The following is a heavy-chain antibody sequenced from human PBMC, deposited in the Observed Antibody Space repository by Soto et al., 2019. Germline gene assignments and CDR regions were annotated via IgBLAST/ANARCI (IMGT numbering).Heavy chain of an antibody. J-gene: IGHJ4*02. CDR3: ARDRDSSGSLSGY. CDR1: CYTFTTYG. D-gene: IGHD3-22*01. Sequence: SVKVSFKASCYTFTTYGITWVRQAPGQGLEWMGGISPYTGHTSYAQKFQGRVTMTTDTSTSTVYMELRSLRPDDTAVYYCARDRDSSGSLSGYWGQGTLVTVSS. CDR2: ISPYTGHT. V-gene: IGHV1-18*01.